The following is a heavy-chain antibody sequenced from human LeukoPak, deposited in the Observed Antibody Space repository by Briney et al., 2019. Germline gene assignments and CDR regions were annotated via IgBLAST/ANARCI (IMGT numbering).Heavy chain of an antibody. CDR1: GGTFSSYA. CDR3: ARGSGSYYNVFDY. CDR2: INTNTGNP. J-gene: IGHJ4*02. V-gene: IGHV7-4-1*02. D-gene: IGHD3-10*01. Sequence: ASVKVSCKASGGTFSSYAINWVRQAPGQGLEWMGWINTNTGNPTYAQGFTGRFVFSLDTSVSTAYLQISSLKAEDTAVYYCARGSGSYYNVFDYWGQGTLVTVSS.